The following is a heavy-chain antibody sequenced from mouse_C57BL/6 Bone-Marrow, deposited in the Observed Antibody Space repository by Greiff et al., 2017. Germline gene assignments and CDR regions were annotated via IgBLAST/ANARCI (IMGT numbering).Heavy chain of an antibody. Sequence: EVQRVESGGGLVQPKGSLKLSCAASGFSFNTYAMNWVRQAPGKGLEWVARIRSKSNNYATYYADSVKDRFTISRDDSESMLYLQMNNLKTEDTAMYYCVRHYDYNAYFDVWGTGTTVTVSS. V-gene: IGHV10-1*01. CDR3: VRHYDYNAYFDV. CDR2: IRSKSNNYAT. CDR1: GFSFNTYA. D-gene: IGHD2-4*01. J-gene: IGHJ1*03.